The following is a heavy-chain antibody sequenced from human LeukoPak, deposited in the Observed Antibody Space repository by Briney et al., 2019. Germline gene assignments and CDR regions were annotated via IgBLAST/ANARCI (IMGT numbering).Heavy chain of an antibody. D-gene: IGHD3-10*01. Sequence: GGSLRLSCAASGFTFSSYGMHWVRQAPGKGLEWVAFIRYDESNKYYADSVKGRFTISRDNSKNTLYLQMNSLRAEDTAVYYCAKLGFGEPIGDYWGQGTLVTVSS. V-gene: IGHV3-30*02. CDR3: AKLGFGEPIGDY. CDR2: IRYDESNK. J-gene: IGHJ4*02. CDR1: GFTFSSYG.